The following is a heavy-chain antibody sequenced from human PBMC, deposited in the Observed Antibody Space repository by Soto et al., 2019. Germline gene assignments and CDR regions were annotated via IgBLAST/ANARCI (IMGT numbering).Heavy chain of an antibody. V-gene: IGHV4-59*01. CDR2: IYYSGST. D-gene: IGHD5-12*01. J-gene: IGHJ4*02. Sequence: SETLSLTCTVSGGSISSYYWSWIRQPPGKGLEWIGYIYYSGSTYYNPSLKSRVSISVDTSKNHFSLKLSSVTAADTAVYYCARRMATIAFDYWGPGALVTVSS. CDR3: ARRMATIAFDY. CDR1: GGSISSYY.